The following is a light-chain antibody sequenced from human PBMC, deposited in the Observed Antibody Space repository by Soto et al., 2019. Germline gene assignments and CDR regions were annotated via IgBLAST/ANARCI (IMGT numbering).Light chain of an antibody. J-gene: IGLJ3*02. CDR3: NSYTTNSTWV. CDR2: EVS. CDR1: SSDLGAYNY. Sequence: QSALTQPDSVSGSPGQSITISCTGTSSDLGAYNYVSWYQQHPGKAPKLMIYEVSHRPSGVSNRFSGSKSGNTASLTISGLQAEDEADYYCNSYTTNSTWVFGGGTKVTVL. V-gene: IGLV2-14*01.